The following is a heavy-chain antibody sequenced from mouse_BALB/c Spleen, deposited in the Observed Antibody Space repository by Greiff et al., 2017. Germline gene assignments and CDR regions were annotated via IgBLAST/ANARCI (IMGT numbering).Heavy chain of an antibody. CDR2: IWSGGST. CDR1: GFSFTSYG. J-gene: IGHJ4*01. V-gene: IGHV2-2*02. Sequence: VQRVESGPGLVQPSQSLSITCTASGFSFTSYGVHWVRQTPGKGLEWLGVIWSGGSTDYNAAIITRLSISKEKSKSHVFFNMNSLQANDTAIYYCDRKGMDYWGQGTSVTVSS. CDR3: DRKGMDY.